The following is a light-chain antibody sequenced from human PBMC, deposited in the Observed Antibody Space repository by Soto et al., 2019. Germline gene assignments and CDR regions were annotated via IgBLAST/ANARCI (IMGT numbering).Light chain of an antibody. CDR2: DAS. J-gene: IGKJ1*01. CDR3: QQYNTYSWT. V-gene: IGKV1-5*01. Sequence: DIQMTQSPSTLSASVGDRVTITCRASQSISNWLAWYQQKPGKAPNLLIYDASSLESGVPSRFSGSGSGTEFTRTISSLQPDDFATYYCQQYNTYSWTFGQGTKVEIK. CDR1: QSISNW.